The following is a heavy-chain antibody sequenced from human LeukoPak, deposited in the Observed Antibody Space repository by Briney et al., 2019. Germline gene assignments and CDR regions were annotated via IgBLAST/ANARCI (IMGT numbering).Heavy chain of an antibody. D-gene: IGHD2-8*01. V-gene: IGHV3-23*01. J-gene: IGHJ5*02. Sequence: GRTLSLSRAPSRFTLTTYGAASVPPAPRKGRERVSSIFSINGDPSYTDPAKGRSTISRAHPKNTVHLQMNSLRGDDTAVYYCAKYGVVLPPGSHIPHWFDRWGRGSLVTVS. CDR1: RFTLTTYG. CDR3: AKYGVVLPPGSHIPHWFDR. CDR2: IFSINGDP.